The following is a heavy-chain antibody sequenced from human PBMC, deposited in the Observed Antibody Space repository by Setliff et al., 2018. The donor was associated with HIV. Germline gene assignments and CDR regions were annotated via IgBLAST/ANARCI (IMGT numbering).Heavy chain of an antibody. Sequence: PSETLSLTCTVSRGSISSGGYYWSWIRQHPERGLEWIGYIYSTGDTNYNPSLKSRVTLSADTSKNQLSLSLTSVTAADTAVYYCARGPFVLRFLGRLVYFDYWGQGKLVTVSS. CDR3: ARGPFVLRFLGRLVYFDY. J-gene: IGHJ4*02. V-gene: IGHV4-61*08. D-gene: IGHD3-3*01. CDR2: IYSTGDT. CDR1: RGSISSGGYY.